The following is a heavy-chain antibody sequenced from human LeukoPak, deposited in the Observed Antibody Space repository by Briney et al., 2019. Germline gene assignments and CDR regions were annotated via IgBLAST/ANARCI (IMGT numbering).Heavy chain of an antibody. V-gene: IGHV4-39*01. CDR2: IYYSGST. CDR1: GGSISSSSYY. Sequence: KPSETLSLTCTVSGGSISSSSYYWGWIRQPPGKGLEWIGSIYYSGSTYYNPSLKSRVTISVDTSKNQFSLKLSSVTAADTAVYYCASPYCSGGSCYSGYFDYWGQGTLVTVSS. D-gene: IGHD2-15*01. CDR3: ASPYCSGGSCYSGYFDY. J-gene: IGHJ4*02.